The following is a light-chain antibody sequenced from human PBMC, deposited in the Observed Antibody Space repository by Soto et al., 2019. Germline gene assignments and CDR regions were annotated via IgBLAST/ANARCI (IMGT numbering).Light chain of an antibody. J-gene: IGKJ1*01. CDR2: AAS. CDR1: QGISSY. CDR3: QQLNSYPLT. V-gene: IGKV1-9*01. Sequence: DIHLTQSPSFLSSSVGDRVTITFLASQGISSYLAWYQQKPGKAPKLLIYAASTLQSGVPSRFSGSGSGTEFTLTISSLQPEDFATYYCQQLNSYPLTFGQGTKVDI.